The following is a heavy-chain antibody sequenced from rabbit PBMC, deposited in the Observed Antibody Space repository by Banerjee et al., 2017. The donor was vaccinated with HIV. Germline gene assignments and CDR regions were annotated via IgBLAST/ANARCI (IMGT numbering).Heavy chain of an antibody. CDR3: ARDLAGVIGWNFNL. J-gene: IGHJ4*01. CDR2: IGAGSSGIT. D-gene: IGHD4-1*01. Sequence: QEQLEESGGDLVKPGGTLTLTCKASGFDFSSTYYMCWVRQAPGKGLEWIGCIGAGSSGITYYANWAKGRFTISKTSSTTVTLQMTSLTAADTATYFCARDLAGVIGWNFNLGGQGNLVTVS. CDR1: GFDFSSTYY. V-gene: IGHV1S45*01.